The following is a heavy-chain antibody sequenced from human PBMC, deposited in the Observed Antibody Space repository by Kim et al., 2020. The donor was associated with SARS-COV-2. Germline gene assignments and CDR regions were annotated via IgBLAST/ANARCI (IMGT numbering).Heavy chain of an antibody. J-gene: IGHJ6*04. CDR2: INNNGGSA. CDR3: VKEAVGLYHYGMDV. D-gene: IGHD2-15*01. CDR1: GFTFRSYT. V-gene: IGHV3-64D*09. Sequence: GGTLRLSCSASGFTFRSYTMHWVRQAPGKGLEYVSTINNNGGSANYADSVKGRFTISRDNSKNTLYLQMSSLRADDTAVYYCVKEAVGLYHYGMDVWGRGPTVTVSS.